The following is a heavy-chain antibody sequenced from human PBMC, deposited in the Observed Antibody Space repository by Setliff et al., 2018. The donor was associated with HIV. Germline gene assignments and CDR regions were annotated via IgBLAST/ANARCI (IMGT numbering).Heavy chain of an antibody. CDR2: ISWNRGTI. Sequence: GGSLRLSCAASGFTLDNYAMSWVRQRPGEGLEWVASISWNRGTIAYADSVKGRFAISRDDAKNPLHLQMNSLRPDDTAFYYCAKGSRPYKAPLDYWGQGILVTVSS. D-gene: IGHD1-1*01. CDR3: AKGSRPYKAPLDY. J-gene: IGHJ4*02. V-gene: IGHV3-9*01. CDR1: GFTLDNYA.